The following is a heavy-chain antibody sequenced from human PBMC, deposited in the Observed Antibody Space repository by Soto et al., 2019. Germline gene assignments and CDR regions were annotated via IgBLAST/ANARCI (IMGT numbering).Heavy chain of an antibody. J-gene: IGHJ4*02. Sequence: GGSMRLSCGAAGFTFSSYGMHWVRQAPGKGLEWVAVIWYDGSNKYYADSVKGRFTISRDNSKNTLYLRMNSLRAEDTAVYYCAREVKEQLVPYLDYWGQGTLVTVSS. CDR3: AREVKEQLVPYLDY. V-gene: IGHV3-33*01. CDR2: IWYDGSNK. CDR1: GFTFSSYG. D-gene: IGHD6-6*01.